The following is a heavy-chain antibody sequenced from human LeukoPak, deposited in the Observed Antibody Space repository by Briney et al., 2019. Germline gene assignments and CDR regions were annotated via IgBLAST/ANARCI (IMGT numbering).Heavy chain of an antibody. CDR1: GYTFTSYG. J-gene: IGHJ6*02. V-gene: IGHV1-18*01. CDR2: ISAYNGNT. Sequence: ASVKVSCKASGYTFTSYGISWVRQAPGQWLELMGWISAYNGNTNYAQKLQGRVTMTTDTSTSTAYMELRSLRSDDTAVYYCARDLLPCSSTSCEPYYYYGMDVWGQGTTVTVSS. D-gene: IGHD2-2*01. CDR3: ARDLLPCSSTSCEPYYYYGMDV.